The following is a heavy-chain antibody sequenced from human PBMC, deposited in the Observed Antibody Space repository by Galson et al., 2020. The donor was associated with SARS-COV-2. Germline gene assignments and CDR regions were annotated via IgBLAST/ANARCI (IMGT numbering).Heavy chain of an antibody. CDR2: LWYDGSNK. CDR3: ARQDYYGSGSYYMGYYYYGMDV. J-gene: IGHJ6*02. V-gene: IGHV3-33*01. D-gene: IGHD3-10*01. Sequence: GGSLRLSCAASGFTFSSYGMHWVRQAPGKGLEWVAVLWYDGSNKYYADSVKGRFTISRDNSKNTLYLQMNSLRAEDTAVYYCARQDYYGSGSYYMGYYYYGMDVWGQGTTVTVSS. CDR1: GFTFSSYG.